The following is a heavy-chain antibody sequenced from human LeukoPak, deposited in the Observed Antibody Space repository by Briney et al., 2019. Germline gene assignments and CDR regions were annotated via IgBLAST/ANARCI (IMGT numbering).Heavy chain of an antibody. CDR3: ARVCHYDILTGQYYYYGMDV. V-gene: IGHV4-30-4*01. D-gene: IGHD3-9*01. CDR1: GGSISSGDYY. Sequence: PSQTLSLTCTVSGGSISSGDYYWSWIRQPPGKGLEWIGYIYYSGSPYYNPSLKSRVTISVDTSKNQFSLKLSSVTAADTAVYYCARVCHYDILTGQYYYYGMDVWGKGTTVTVSS. CDR2: IYYSGSP. J-gene: IGHJ6*04.